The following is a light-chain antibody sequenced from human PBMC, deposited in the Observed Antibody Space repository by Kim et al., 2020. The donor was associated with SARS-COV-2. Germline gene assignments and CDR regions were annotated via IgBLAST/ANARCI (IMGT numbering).Light chain of an antibody. CDR2: QDS. CDR1: TLGNTY. V-gene: IGLV3-1*01. J-gene: IGLJ3*02. CDR3: QARDSSTVV. Sequence: SYELTQPPSMSVSPGQTASISCSGDTLGNTYVSWYQQRRGQSPVLVMYQDSKRPSGIPERFSGSNSGRTATLTISGTQAMDEAGYYCQARDSSTVVFGGG.